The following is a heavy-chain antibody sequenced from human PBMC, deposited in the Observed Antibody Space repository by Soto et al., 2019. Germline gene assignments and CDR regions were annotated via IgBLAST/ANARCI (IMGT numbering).Heavy chain of an antibody. D-gene: IGHD6-13*01. CDR2: MFYFGST. CDR1: GGSFSSSSHY. J-gene: IGHJ4*02. CDR3: ARHWGRGAAGTCYN. Sequence: SETLSLTCTVFGGSFSSSSHYWGWIRQPPGKGLEWLGTMFYFGSTYYNTSLESRVTISVDPSKNQFSLKLSSVTAADTAVYYCARHWGRGAAGTCYNWGQGTLVTVSS. V-gene: IGHV4-39*01.